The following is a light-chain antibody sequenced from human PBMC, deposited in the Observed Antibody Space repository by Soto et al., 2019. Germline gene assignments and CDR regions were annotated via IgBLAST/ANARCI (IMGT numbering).Light chain of an antibody. CDR1: NSNIGGSS. Sequence: QSVLPHPCAACWTPGQRVSISCSGSNSNIGGSSVNWYQHLPGTAPKLLIYTNSRRPSGVPDRFSGSKSGTPAPLNISGPQSEDEAFYHCAAWDYSLYAYVFGTGTKVTVL. CDR3: AAWDYSLYAYV. J-gene: IGLJ1*01. V-gene: IGLV1-44*01. CDR2: TNS.